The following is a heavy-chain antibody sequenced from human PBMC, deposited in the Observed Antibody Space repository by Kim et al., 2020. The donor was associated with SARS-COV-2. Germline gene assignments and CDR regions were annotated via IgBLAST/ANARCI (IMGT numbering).Heavy chain of an antibody. D-gene: IGHD3-10*01. Sequence: NPSLRSRVTISVDTSKNQFSLKLSSVTAADTAVYYCARGGRGNTSNWFDPWGQGTLVTVSS. V-gene: IGHV4-31*02. J-gene: IGHJ5*02. CDR3: ARGGRGNTSNWFDP.